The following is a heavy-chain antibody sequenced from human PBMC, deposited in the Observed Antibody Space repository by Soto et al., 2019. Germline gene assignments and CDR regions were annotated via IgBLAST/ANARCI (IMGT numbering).Heavy chain of an antibody. D-gene: IGHD2-15*01. V-gene: IGHV4-31*03. J-gene: IGHJ4*02. CDR3: VRSTVGVGRGLF. CDR2: IYYSGST. CDR1: GGSISSGGYY. Sequence: QVQLQESGPGLVKPSQTLSLTCTVSGGSISSGGYYWSWIRQHPGKGLEWIGYIYYSGSTYYNPSLKSRVTISVDTSKNQFSLKLSSVTAADTAVYYCVRSTVGVGRGLFWGQGTLVTVSS.